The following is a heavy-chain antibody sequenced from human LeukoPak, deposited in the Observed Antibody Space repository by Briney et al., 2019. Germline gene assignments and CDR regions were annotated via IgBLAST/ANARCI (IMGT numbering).Heavy chain of an antibody. CDR1: GGTFSSYA. V-gene: IGHV1-69*06. CDR2: LIPIFGTA. J-gene: IGHJ4*02. Sequence: SVKVSCKASGGTFSSYAISWVRQAPGQGLEWMGGLIPIFGTANYAQKFQGRVTITADKSTRTAYMELSSLRSEDTAVYYCARGGYCSSTSCYPYFDYWGQGTLVTVSS. D-gene: IGHD2-2*01. CDR3: ARGGYCSSTSCYPYFDY.